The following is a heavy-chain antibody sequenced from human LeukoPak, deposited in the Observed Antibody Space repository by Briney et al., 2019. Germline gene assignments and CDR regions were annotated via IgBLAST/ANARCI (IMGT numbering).Heavy chain of an antibody. V-gene: IGHV3-74*01. J-gene: IGHJ4*02. Sequence: QPGGSLRLSCTASGLTFSNYWMHWVRQAPGKGLVWVSRIKNDGSSTIYADSVKGRFTISRDNAKNTVDLQMNSLSAEDTAVYYRATGGAQYYEYWGQGTVVTVSS. D-gene: IGHD3-16*01. CDR3: ATGGAQYYEY. CDR1: GLTFSNYW. CDR2: IKNDGSST.